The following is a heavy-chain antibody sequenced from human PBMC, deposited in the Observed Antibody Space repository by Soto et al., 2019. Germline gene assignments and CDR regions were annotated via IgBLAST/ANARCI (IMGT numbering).Heavy chain of an antibody. D-gene: IGHD6-19*01. Sequence: SETLSLTCTVSGGSISSYYWSWIRQPPGKGLEWIGYIYYSGSTNYNPSLKSRVTISVDTPKNQFSLKLSSVTAADTAVYYCARDQSSGWYGGGYYYYGMDVWGQGTTVTVSS. J-gene: IGHJ6*02. CDR1: GGSISSYY. CDR2: IYYSGST. V-gene: IGHV4-59*01. CDR3: ARDQSSGWYGGGYYYYGMDV.